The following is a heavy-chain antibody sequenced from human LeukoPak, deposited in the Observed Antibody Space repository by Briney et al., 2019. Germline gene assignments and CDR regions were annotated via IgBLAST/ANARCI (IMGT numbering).Heavy chain of an antibody. CDR3: AKDVSGNWYYAFDI. J-gene: IGHJ3*02. V-gene: IGHV3-23*01. Sequence: GGSLRLSCAASGFTFSSFPMSWVRQAPGKGLEWVSTISGSGRVTYYADSVKGRFTISRDNSKNTLYLQMNSLRAEDTAVYYCAKDVSGNWYYAFDIWGQGTMVTASS. D-gene: IGHD6-13*01. CDR2: ISGSGRVT. CDR1: GFTFSSFP.